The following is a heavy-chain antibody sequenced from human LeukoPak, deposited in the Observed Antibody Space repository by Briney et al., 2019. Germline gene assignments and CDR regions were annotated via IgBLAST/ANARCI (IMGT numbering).Heavy chain of an antibody. CDR3: TKINAYHYDSSGYYFDY. CDR1: GFTFSSYG. V-gene: IGHV3-33*06. Sequence: GGSLRLSCAASGFTFSSYGMHWVRQAPGKGLEWVALIWYDGSKKYHADSVKDRFSISRDNSKNTLYLQMNSLRAEDTAVYYCTKINAYHYDSSGYYFDYWGQGTLVTVSS. D-gene: IGHD3-22*01. J-gene: IGHJ4*02. CDR2: IWYDGSKK.